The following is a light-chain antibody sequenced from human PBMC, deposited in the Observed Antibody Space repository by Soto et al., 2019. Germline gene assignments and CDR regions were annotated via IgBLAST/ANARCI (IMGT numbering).Light chain of an antibody. Sequence: EIVLTQSPGTLSLSPGERATLSCRASQSVSSSYLAWYQQKPGQAPKVLIYRASSRATGIPDRFSGSGSGTDFTLTISRLEPEEFAVYYCQQYDTSPRTFGQGTKVDIK. V-gene: IGKV3-20*01. CDR1: QSVSSSY. CDR2: RAS. J-gene: IGKJ1*01. CDR3: QQYDTSPRT.